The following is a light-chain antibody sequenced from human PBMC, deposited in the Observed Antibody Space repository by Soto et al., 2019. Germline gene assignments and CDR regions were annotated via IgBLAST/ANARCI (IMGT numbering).Light chain of an antibody. Sequence: EVVLTQSPATLSVSPGERATLSCRASESVNNKLGWYQQKPGQAPRLLIYRASTRATGIPARFSGSESGTEFTLTISSLQSEDSAVYYCHQYNNWFPFTCGQGTRLEIK. V-gene: IGKV3-15*01. CDR1: ESVNNK. CDR2: RAS. CDR3: HQYNNWFPFT. J-gene: IGKJ5*01.